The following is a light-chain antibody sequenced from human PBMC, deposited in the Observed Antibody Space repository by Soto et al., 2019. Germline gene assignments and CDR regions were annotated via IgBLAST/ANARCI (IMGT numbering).Light chain of an antibody. CDR1: SRDVGGYNH. J-gene: IGLJ3*02. CDR2: EVR. V-gene: IGLV2-14*01. Sequence: QSVLTPPASVSGSRGQSITISCTGTSRDVGGYNHVTWYQQHPGKAPKLIIDEVRNRPSGVSKRLAGSKSGNTASLTISGLQAYDEADYYCCAYTSSSIRVFGGGTKVTVL. CDR3: CAYTSSSIRV.